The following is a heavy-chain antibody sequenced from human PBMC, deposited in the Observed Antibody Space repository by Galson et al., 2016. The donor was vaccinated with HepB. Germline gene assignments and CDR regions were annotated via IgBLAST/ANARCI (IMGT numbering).Heavy chain of an antibody. Sequence: SETLSLTCTVSGGSVNSGSFYWSWIRQPPGAGLEWIGYISYIGSTNYNPPLKSPVTVSRDTSKNHFSLRLTSLTAADTAIYFCARGANIDTAKERFAFDIWGQGAMDTVSS. J-gene: IGHJ3*02. D-gene: IGHD5-18*01. CDR2: ISYIGST. CDR3: ARGANIDTAKERFAFDI. V-gene: IGHV4-61*03. CDR1: GGSVNSGSFY.